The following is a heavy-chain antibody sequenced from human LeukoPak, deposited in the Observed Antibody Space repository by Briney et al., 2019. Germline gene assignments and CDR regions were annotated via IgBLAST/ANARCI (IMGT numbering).Heavy chain of an antibody. CDR2: INPSGGST. Sequence: ASVKVSCKASGYTFTSYYMHWVRQAPGQGLEWMGIINPSGGSTSYAQKFQGRVTMNKDTSTSTVYMEMRSLRYEDPGVYCCARDRGGAACPVYWRQGTVVSVSS. D-gene: IGHD6-6*01. J-gene: IGHJ4*02. CDR1: GYTFTSYY. CDR3: ARDRGGAACPVY. V-gene: IGHV1-46*01.